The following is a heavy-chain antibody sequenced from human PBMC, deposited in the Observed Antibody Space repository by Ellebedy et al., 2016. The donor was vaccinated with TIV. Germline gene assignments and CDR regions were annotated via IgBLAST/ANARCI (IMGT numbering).Heavy chain of an antibody. CDR3: VKAWGD. D-gene: IGHD3-16*01. J-gene: IGHJ4*02. CDR1: GFTFSSYA. CDR2: IVSNGDST. V-gene: IGHV3-64D*06. Sequence: PGGSLRLSCSASGFTFSSYAMHWVRQAPGKGLEYISAIVSNGDSTYYANSVKGRFTISRDNSKNTLYLQMSSLRPEDTAVYYCVKAWGDWGQGILVTVSS.